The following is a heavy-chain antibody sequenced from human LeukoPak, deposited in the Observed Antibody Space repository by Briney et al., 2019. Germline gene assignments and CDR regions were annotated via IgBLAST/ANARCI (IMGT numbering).Heavy chain of an antibody. D-gene: IGHD3-10*02. V-gene: IGHV3-48*03. CDR3: AELGITMIGGV. Sequence: PGGSLRLSCAASGFTFSSYEMNWVRQAPGKGLEWVSYISSSGSTVYYADSVKGRFTISRDNAKNSLYLQMNSLRAEDTAVYYCAELGITMIGGVWGKGTTVTISS. CDR2: ISSSGSTV. J-gene: IGHJ6*04. CDR1: GFTFSSYE.